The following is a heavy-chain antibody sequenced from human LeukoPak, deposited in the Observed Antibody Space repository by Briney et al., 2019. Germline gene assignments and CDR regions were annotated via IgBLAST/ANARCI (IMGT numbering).Heavy chain of an antibody. CDR1: GHPFTSYN. CDR2: ISGYNGHT. CDR3: ARRLTTMADDYFDY. Sequence: ASVKVSCKASGHPFTSYNIGWVRQAPGQELEWMEWISGYNGHTNYARRLQGRVTMTTDTSTSTAYLEVRSLRSDDTAVFYCARRLTTMADDYFDYWGQGTLVIVSS. V-gene: IGHV1-18*04. J-gene: IGHJ4*02. D-gene: IGHD5-24*01.